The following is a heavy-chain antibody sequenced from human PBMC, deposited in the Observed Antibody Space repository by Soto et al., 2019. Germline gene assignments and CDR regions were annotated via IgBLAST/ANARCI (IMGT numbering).Heavy chain of an antibody. CDR3: ARKKGDTFDI. V-gene: IGHV3-21*01. CDR2: ISSSGTYT. Sequence: GGSLRLSCEASGFTFSSYTMNWVRQAPGKGLEWVSFISSSGTYTYYADSLKGRFTISRDNAKDSLYLQMNSLRAEDTAVYYCARKKGDTFDIWGQGTMVTVSS. J-gene: IGHJ3*02. CDR1: GFTFSSYT.